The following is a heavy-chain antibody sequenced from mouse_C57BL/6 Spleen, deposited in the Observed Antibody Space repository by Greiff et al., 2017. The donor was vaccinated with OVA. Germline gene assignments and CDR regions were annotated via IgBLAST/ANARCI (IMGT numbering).Heavy chain of an antibody. CDR1: GYSITSGYY. J-gene: IGHJ3*01. D-gene: IGHD1-1*01. CDR2: ISYDGSN. V-gene: IGHV3-6*01. CDR3: ARDTPISTVVPFAY. Sequence: EVKLMESGPGLVKPSQSLSLTCSVTGYSITSGYYWNWIRQFPGNKLEWMGYISYDGSNNYNPSLKNRTSITRDTSKNQFFLKLNSMTTEDTATYYCARDTPISTVVPFAYWGQGTLVTVSA.